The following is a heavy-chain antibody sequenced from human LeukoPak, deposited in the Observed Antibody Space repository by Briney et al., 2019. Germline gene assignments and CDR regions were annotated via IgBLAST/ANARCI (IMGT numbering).Heavy chain of an antibody. CDR2: MYYSGST. D-gene: IGHD2-8*01. CDR3: ARHVRSDTDRYCYYYVDV. Sequence: SETLSLTCTVSGGSISSSSYYWGWIRQPPGKGLEWIGSMYYSGSTYYNPALKSRVTISVDTSKNQFSLKLNSVTAADTAVYYCARHVRSDTDRYCYYYVDVWGKGTTVTVSS. V-gene: IGHV4-39*01. J-gene: IGHJ6*03. CDR1: GGSISSSSYY.